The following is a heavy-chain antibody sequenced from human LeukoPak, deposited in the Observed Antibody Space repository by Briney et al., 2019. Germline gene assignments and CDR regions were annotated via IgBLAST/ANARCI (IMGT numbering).Heavy chain of an antibody. Sequence: GGSLRLSCAASGFTFSSYAMHWVRQAPGKGLEWVAVISHDGSNKYYADSVKGRFTISRDNSKNTLYLQMNSLRAEDTAVYYCARDSSLNYDILTAYGMDVWGQGTTVTVSS. D-gene: IGHD3-9*01. J-gene: IGHJ6*02. CDR2: ISHDGSNK. CDR1: GFTFSSYA. V-gene: IGHV3-30-3*01. CDR3: ARDSSLNYDILTAYGMDV.